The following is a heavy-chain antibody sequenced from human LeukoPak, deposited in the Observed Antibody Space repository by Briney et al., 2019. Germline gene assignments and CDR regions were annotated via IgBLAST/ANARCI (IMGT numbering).Heavy chain of an antibody. CDR3: ARDRGTTGTADAFDI. CDR1: GGTFSSYA. CDR2: IIPIFGTA. D-gene: IGHD1-1*01. J-gene: IGHJ3*02. Sequence: SVKVSCKASGGTFSSYAISWVRQAPGQGLEWMGGIIPIFGTANYAQKFQGRVTITADESTSTAYMELSSLRSEDTAVYYCARDRGTTGTADAFDIWGQGTMVTVSS. V-gene: IGHV1-69*13.